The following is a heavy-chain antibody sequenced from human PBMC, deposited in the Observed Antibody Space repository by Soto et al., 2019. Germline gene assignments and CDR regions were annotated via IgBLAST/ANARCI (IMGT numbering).Heavy chain of an antibody. J-gene: IGHJ4*02. V-gene: IGHV1-2*02. Sequence: ASVKVYCKASGYSFTDNSMHWLRQAPGQGLEWMGWINPNNGGTNYAQKFQGRVTMTRDTSISTAYMDLSRLKSDDTAVYYCVMQRGGVVYWGQGTLVTVSS. D-gene: IGHD6-25*01. CDR3: VMQRGGVVY. CDR1: GYSFTDNS. CDR2: INPNNGGT.